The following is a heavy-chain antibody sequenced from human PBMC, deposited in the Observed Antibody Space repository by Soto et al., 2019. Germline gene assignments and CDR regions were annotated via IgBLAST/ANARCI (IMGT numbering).Heavy chain of an antibody. V-gene: IGHV1-18*01. Sequence: QVQLVQSGPEVKKPGASVNVSCKASAYSYTSYGISWVRQAPGQGLEWMGWISAYNGKTNYAQKFRGRVTFTTDASTSTALMQLSSLRSDDTPIYYCARDTSKKLWAEVLHAMDVWGQATTVTV. D-gene: IGHD3-16*01. CDR1: AYSYTSYG. J-gene: IGHJ6*02. CDR3: ARDTSKKLWAEVLHAMDV. CDR2: ISAYNGKT.